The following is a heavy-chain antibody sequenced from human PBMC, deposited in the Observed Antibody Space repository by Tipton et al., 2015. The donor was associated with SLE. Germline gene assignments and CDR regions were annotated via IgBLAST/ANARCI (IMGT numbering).Heavy chain of an antibody. CDR1: GGSISSGSYY. CDR3: ARDTDWFDFDY. CDR2: IYTSGST. V-gene: IGHV4-61*02. Sequence: TLSLTCTVSGGSISSGSYYWSWIRQPAGKGLEWIGRIYTSGSTNYNPSLKSRVTISLDTSRNQFSLKVSSVTAADTAVYFCARDTDWFDFDYWGQGTLVTVSS. D-gene: IGHD3-9*01. J-gene: IGHJ4*02.